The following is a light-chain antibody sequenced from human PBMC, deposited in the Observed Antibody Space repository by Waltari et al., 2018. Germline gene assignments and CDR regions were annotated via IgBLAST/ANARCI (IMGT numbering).Light chain of an antibody. CDR1: QGVGRT. CDR2: DAS. Sequence: DIVLTQSPGTLSLSPGDRATLPCRASQGVGRTLAWYKQRPGQAPRLLIYDASSRATGIPDRFSGSGSGTDFSLTISRLEPEDFAVYYCQKYGTRPATFGQGTKVEVK. V-gene: IGKV3-20*01. CDR3: QKYGTRPAT. J-gene: IGKJ1*01.